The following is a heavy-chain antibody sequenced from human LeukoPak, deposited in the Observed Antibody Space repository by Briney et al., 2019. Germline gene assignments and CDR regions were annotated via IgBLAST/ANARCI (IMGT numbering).Heavy chain of an antibody. J-gene: IGHJ4*02. Sequence: PGGSLRLSCAASGFTFSSYGMHWVRQAPGKGLEWVAVIWYDGSNKYYADSVKGRFTISRDNSKNTLYLQMNSLRAEDTAVYYCAKDLSYDSSGYYLYWGQGTLVTVSP. CDR1: GFTFSSYG. CDR2: IWYDGSNK. CDR3: AKDLSYDSSGYYLY. D-gene: IGHD3-22*01. V-gene: IGHV3-33*06.